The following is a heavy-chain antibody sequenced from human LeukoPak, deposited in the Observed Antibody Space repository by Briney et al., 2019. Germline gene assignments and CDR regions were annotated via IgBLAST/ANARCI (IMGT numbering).Heavy chain of an antibody. CDR2: IYYSGST. D-gene: IGHD3-22*01. J-gene: IGHJ3*02. CDR3: ARGDSSGYYFDAFDI. CDR1: GGSISSSSYY. Sequence: SETLSLTCTVSGGSISSSSYYWGWIRQPPGKGLEWIGSIYYSGSTYYNPSLKSRVTISVDTSKNQFSLKLSSVTAADTAVYYCARGDSSGYYFDAFDIWGQGTMVTVSS. V-gene: IGHV4-39*01.